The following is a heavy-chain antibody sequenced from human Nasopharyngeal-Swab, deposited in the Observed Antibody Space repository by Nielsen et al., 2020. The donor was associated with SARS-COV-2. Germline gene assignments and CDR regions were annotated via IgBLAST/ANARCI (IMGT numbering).Heavy chain of an antibody. J-gene: IGHJ4*02. CDR2: IWYDGRNK. V-gene: IGHV3-33*01. D-gene: IGHD2-21*02. CDR3: ASAGGGGDWH. Sequence: VRQAPGKGLEWVAVIWYDGRNKYYADSVQGRFTISRDNSKNTLCLQMNSLRAEDTAMYYCASAGGGGDWHWGQGTLVTVSS.